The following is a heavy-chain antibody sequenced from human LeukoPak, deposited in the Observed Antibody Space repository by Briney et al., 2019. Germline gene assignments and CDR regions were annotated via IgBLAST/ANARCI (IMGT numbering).Heavy chain of an antibody. CDR3: ALGDYFDY. Sequence: SQTLSLTCAISGDNVSSNSAAWNWIRQSPSRGLEWLGRTYYRSKWYNDYAVSVKSRITINPDTSKNQFSLKLSSVTAADTAVYYCALGDYFDYWGQGTLVTVSS. CDR2: TYYRSKWYN. J-gene: IGHJ4*02. CDR1: GDNVSSNSAA. V-gene: IGHV6-1*01.